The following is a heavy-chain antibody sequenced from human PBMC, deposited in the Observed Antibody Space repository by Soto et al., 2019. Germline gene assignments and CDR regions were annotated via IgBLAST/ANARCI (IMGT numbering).Heavy chain of an antibody. V-gene: IGHV3-33*01. D-gene: IGHD5-12*01. CDR3: ARDRGMATICYFDY. CDR1: GFTFSSYG. CDR2: IWYDGSNK. J-gene: IGHJ4*02. Sequence: QVQLVESGGGVVQPGRSLRLSCAASGFTFSSYGMHWVRQAPGKGLEWVAVIWYDGSNKYYADSVKGRFTISRDNSKNSLYLQMNSRRAEDTAVYYCARDRGMATICYFDYWGQGTLVTVSS.